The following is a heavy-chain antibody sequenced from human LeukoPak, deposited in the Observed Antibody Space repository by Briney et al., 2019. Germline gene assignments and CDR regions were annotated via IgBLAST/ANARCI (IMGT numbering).Heavy chain of an antibody. CDR3: ARDPGDRAFDI. CDR2: ISAYNGNT. Sequence: ASVKVSCKTSGYTFTSYGVSWVRQAPGQGLEWMGWISAYNGNTNYAQKLQGRVTMTTDTSTSTAYMDLRSLRSEDTAVYYCARDPGDRAFDIRGQGTMVTVSS. CDR1: GYTFTSYG. J-gene: IGHJ3*02. D-gene: IGHD2-21*01. V-gene: IGHV1-18*01.